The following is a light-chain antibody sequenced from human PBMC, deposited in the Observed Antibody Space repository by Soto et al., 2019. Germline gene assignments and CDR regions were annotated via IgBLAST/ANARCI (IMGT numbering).Light chain of an antibody. CDR1: SRDVGGYNY. V-gene: IGLV2-11*01. Sequence: QSALTQPRSVSGSPGQSVTISCTGTSRDVGGYNYVSWYQQHPGKAPKLMIYDVIKRPSGVPDRFSGSKSGNTASLTISGLQAEYDADYYCCSYAGSYTLVFGGGTKLTV. J-gene: IGLJ2*01. CDR3: CSYAGSYTLV. CDR2: DVI.